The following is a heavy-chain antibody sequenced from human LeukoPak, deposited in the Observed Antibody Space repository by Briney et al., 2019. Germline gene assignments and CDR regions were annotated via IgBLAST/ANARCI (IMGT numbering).Heavy chain of an antibody. Sequence: SVKVSCKASGGTFSSYTISWVRQAPGQGLEWMGRIIPILGTANYAQKFQGRVTITADESTSTAYMELSSLRSEDTAVYYCARDTLELRDGWFDPWGQGTLVTVSS. CDR2: IIPILGTA. CDR3: ARDTLELRDGWFDP. CDR1: GGTFSSYT. J-gene: IGHJ5*02. V-gene: IGHV1-69*08. D-gene: IGHD1-7*01.